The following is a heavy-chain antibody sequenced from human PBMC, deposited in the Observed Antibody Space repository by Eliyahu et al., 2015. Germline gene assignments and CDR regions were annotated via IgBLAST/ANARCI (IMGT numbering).Heavy chain of an antibody. V-gene: IGHV3-33*01. CDR3: ARDIGRGDPADY. J-gene: IGHJ4*02. CDR2: IWYDGSNK. Sequence: QVQLVESGGGVVQPGRSLRLSCAASGFTFSSYGIHWARQAPGKGLEWVAVIWYDGSNKYYADSVKGRFTISRDNSKNTLYLQMNSLRAEDTAVYYCARDIGRGDPADYWGQGTLVTVSS. CDR1: GFTFSSYG. D-gene: IGHD4-17*01.